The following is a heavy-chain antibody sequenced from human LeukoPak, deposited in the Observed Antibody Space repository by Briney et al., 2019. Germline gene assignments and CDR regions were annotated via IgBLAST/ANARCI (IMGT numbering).Heavy chain of an antibody. CDR1: GFTFSNAW. CDR3: AKHQDGGYPHDAFDI. V-gene: IGHV3-23*01. D-gene: IGHD3-16*01. J-gene: IGHJ3*02. Sequence: GGSLRLSCAASGFTFSNAWMSWVRQAPGKGLEWVSAISGSGGSTYYADSVKGRFTISRDNSKNTLYLQMNSLRAEDTAVYYCAKHQDGGYPHDAFDIWGQGTMVTVSS. CDR2: ISGSGGST.